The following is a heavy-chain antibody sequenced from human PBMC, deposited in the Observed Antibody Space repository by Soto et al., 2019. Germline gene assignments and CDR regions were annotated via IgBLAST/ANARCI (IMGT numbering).Heavy chain of an antibody. Sequence: EVQLVESGGGFVQPGGSLRLSCAASGFTVSSNYMSWVRQAPGKGLEWVSVIYSGGTTYFADSVKGRFTISRDNAKKTLYPQMNSLRAEDTAVYYCATTTRDCSGGSCYSVPYFYYYMDAWGKGTTVTVSS. V-gene: IGHV3-66*01. CDR2: IYSGGTT. CDR1: GFTVSSNY. J-gene: IGHJ6*03. D-gene: IGHD2-15*01. CDR3: ATTTRDCSGGSCYSVPYFYYYMDA.